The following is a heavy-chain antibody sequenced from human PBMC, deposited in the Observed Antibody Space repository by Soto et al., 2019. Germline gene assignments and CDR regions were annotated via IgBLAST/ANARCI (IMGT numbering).Heavy chain of an antibody. V-gene: IGHV3-30-3*01. Sequence: QVQLVESGGGVVQPGRSLRLSCAASGFTFSSYAMHWVRQAPGKGLEWVAVISYDGSNKYYADSVKGRFTISRDNSKNTLYLQMNSMRAEDTAVYYCARSVYGSGSYSYDGMDVWGQGTTVTVSS. CDR2: ISYDGSNK. J-gene: IGHJ6*02. D-gene: IGHD3-10*01. CDR3: ARSVYGSGSYSYDGMDV. CDR1: GFTFSSYA.